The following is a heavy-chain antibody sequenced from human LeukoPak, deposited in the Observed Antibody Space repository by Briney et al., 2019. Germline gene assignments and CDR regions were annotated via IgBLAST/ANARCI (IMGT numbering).Heavy chain of an antibody. CDR2: INKDGSDK. D-gene: IGHD2-8*02. Sequence: GGPLRLSCAASGFTFSDFWVEWFRQAPGKGLEWVANINKDGSDKYYMDSVTGRFSISRDNAKNSLSLQMNSLRVDDTAVYYCARNRHWSRGIWGQGILVTVSS. CDR3: ARNRHWSRGI. V-gene: IGHV3-7*01. J-gene: IGHJ4*02. CDR1: GFTFSDFW.